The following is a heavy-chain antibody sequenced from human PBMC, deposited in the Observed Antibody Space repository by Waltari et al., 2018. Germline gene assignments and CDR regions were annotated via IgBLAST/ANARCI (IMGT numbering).Heavy chain of an antibody. V-gene: IGHV4-34*02. J-gene: IGHJ5*02. CDR2: IDYGGSA. CDR1: GGSFSGYF. Sequence: QVQLQQWCAGLLKPSQTLSLTSAVEGGSFSGYFWNWVRQPPGKGLGWIGGIDYGGSANHDPALKSRVTLSIDTSTKRFSLNLNSITAADTAIYYCARSGFHGSGTPFDPWGRGTLVTVSS. CDR3: ARSGFHGSGTPFDP. D-gene: IGHD3-10*01.